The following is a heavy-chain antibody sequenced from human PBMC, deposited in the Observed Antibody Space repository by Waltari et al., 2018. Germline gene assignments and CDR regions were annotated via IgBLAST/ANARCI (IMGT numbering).Heavy chain of an antibody. Sequence: QVQLQQSGPGLVKPSQHLSLTCAISGARGPSNSAAWNWIRPSPSRGLEWLGRTYYRSKWYNDYAVSVKSRITINPDASKNQFSLQLNSVTPEDTAVYYCARAGDPRVDYFDYWGQGTLVTVSS. CDR1: GARGPSNSAA. V-gene: IGHV6-1*01. J-gene: IGHJ4*02. CDR3: ARAGDPRVDYFDY. D-gene: IGHD7-27*01. CDR2: TYYRSKWYN.